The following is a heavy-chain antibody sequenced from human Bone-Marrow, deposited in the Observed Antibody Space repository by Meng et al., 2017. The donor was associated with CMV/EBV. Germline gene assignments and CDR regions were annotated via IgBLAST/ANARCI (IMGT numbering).Heavy chain of an antibody. D-gene: IGHD3-9*01. CDR1: GYTFTGYY. J-gene: IGHJ4*02. CDR2: INPNSGGT. CDR3: ARDGDNYDILTGYMDY. Sequence: ASVKVSCKASGYTFTGYYMHWVRQAPGQGLEWMGWINPNSGGTNYAQKFQGRVTMTRDTSTSTAYMELRSLRSDDTAVYYCARDGDNYDILTGYMDYWGQGTLVTVSS. V-gene: IGHV1-2*02.